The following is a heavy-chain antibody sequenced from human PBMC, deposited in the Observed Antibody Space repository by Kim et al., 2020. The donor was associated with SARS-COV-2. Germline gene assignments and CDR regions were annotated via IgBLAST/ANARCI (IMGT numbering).Heavy chain of an antibody. D-gene: IGHD6-19*01. CDR1: GYTFTGYY. CDR2: INPNSGGT. V-gene: IGHV1-2*02. CDR3: AREGGGIAVAGPTDNWFDP. J-gene: IGHJ5*02. Sequence: ASVKVSCKASGYTFTGYYMHWVRQAPGQGLEWMGWINPNSGGTNYAQKFQGRVTMTGDTSISKAYMELSRLRSDDTAVYYCAREGGGIAVAGPTDNWFDPWGQGTLVTVSS.